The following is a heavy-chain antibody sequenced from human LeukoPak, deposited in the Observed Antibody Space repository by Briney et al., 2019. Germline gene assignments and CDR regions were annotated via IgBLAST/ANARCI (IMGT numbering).Heavy chain of an antibody. CDR3: AKARGYYDSSGYSTLDY. J-gene: IGHJ4*02. Sequence: GGSLRLSCAVSGFTLSTYGMHWVRQAPGKGLEWVAVISYDGSNKYYADSVKGRFTISRDNSKNTLYLQMNSLRAEDTAVYYCAKARGYYDSSGYSTLDYWGQGTLVTVSS. D-gene: IGHD3-22*01. CDR2: ISYDGSNK. CDR1: GFTLSTYG. V-gene: IGHV3-30*18.